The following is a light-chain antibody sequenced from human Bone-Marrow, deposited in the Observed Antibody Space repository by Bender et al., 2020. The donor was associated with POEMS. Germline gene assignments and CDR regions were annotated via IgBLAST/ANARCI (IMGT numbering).Light chain of an antibody. CDR1: SSNIGTNP. CDR2: INN. J-gene: IGLJ2*01. CDR3: CSYASTHVGVL. Sequence: QSVLTQPPSASGTPGQRVTISCSGSSSNIGTNPVNWYQQLPGTAPKLLIYINNQRPSGVPDRLSGSKSGNTASLTISGLQAEDEADYYCCSYASTHVGVLFGGGTKLTVL. V-gene: IGLV1-44*01.